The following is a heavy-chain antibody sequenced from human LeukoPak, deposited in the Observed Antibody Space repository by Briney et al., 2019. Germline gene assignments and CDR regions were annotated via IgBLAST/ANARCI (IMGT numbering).Heavy chain of an antibody. V-gene: IGHV3-9*01. J-gene: IGHJ4*02. D-gene: IGHD6-13*01. CDR2: ISWNSGSI. CDR1: GFTFDDYA. Sequence: PGRSLRLSCAASGFTFDDYAMHWVRHAPGKGLEWVSGISWNSGSIGYADSVKGRFTISRDNAKNSLYLQMNSLRAEDTALYYCARDQHVDYWGQGTLVTVSS. CDR3: ARDQHVDY.